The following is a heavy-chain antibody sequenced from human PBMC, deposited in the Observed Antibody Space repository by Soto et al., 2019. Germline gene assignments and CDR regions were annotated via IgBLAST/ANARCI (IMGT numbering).Heavy chain of an antibody. CDR2: ISWNSGTI. D-gene: IGHD6-13*01. CDR1: GFTFDDYA. J-gene: IGHJ6*02. CDR3: AKDMRGGSSSSRYYYGLDV. V-gene: IGHV3-9*01. Sequence: DVQLVESGGGLVQPGRSLRLSCAASGFTFDDYAMHWVRQAPGKGLEWVSGISWNSGTIVYADSVKGRFTISRDNAKNSLYLQMNSLRGEVTALYYCAKDMRGGSSSSRYYYGLDVWGQGTTVTVSS.